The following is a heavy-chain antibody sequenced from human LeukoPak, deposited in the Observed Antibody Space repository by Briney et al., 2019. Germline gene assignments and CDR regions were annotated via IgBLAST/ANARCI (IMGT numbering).Heavy chain of an antibody. CDR3: AKDHDIVATTFDY. J-gene: IGHJ4*02. D-gene: IGHD5-12*01. CDR2: ISGSGGST. CDR1: GFTFSSYA. V-gene: IGHV3-23*01. Sequence: GGSLRLSCVASGFTFSSYAMSWVRQAPGEGLKWVSAISGSGGSTHYADSVKGRFTISRDNSKNTLYLQMNSLRAEDTAVYYCAKDHDIVATTFDYWGQGTLVTVSS.